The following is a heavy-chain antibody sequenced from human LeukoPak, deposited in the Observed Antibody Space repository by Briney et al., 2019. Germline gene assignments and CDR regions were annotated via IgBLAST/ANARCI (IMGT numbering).Heavy chain of an antibody. Sequence: GAPVKVSCKASGDTFTDYFVHWVRQAPGQGLGWMGCIRYNTGEETSAQKFQGRVTMTRDTSITTAYMELSSLESDDTAVYYCAREAQGTYRFLDWGQGTLVTVSS. CDR1: GDTFTDYF. J-gene: IGHJ4*02. V-gene: IGHV1-2*02. CDR3: AREAQGTYRFLD. CDR2: IRYNTGEE. D-gene: IGHD1-1*01.